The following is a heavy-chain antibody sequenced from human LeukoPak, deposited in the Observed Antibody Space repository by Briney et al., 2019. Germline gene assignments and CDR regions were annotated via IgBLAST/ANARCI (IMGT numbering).Heavy chain of an antibody. V-gene: IGHV5-51*01. J-gene: IGHJ5*02. Sequence: GESLKISCKGSGYGSGYSFTSHWIAWVRQTPGKGLEWMGIIYPRDSNTIYSPSFQGQVTISVDTSINTAYLQWISLKASDTAMYYCARHLIAAGGAYNWFDPWGQGTLVTVSS. CDR1: GYSFTSHW. CDR2: IYPRDSNT. D-gene: IGHD6-13*01. CDR3: ARHLIAAGGAYNWFDP.